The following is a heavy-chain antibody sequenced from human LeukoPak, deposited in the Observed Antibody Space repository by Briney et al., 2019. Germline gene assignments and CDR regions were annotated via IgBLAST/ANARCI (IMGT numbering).Heavy chain of an antibody. Sequence: SVKVSCKDSGFTFTSSAMQWVRQARGQRLEWTGWIVVGSGNTNYAQKFQERVTINRDMSTSTAYMELSSLRSEDTAVYYCAAGNYDFWSGYLNEGMDVWGQGTTVTVSS. CDR2: IVVGSGNT. CDR1: GFTFTSSA. J-gene: IGHJ6*02. D-gene: IGHD3-3*01. CDR3: AAGNYDFWSGYLNEGMDV. V-gene: IGHV1-58*02.